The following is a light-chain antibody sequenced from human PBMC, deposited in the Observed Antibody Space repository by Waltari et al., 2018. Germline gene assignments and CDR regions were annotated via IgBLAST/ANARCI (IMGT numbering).Light chain of an antibody. J-gene: IGLJ2*01. V-gene: IGLV1-44*01. CDR3: AAWDDILREGL. CDR1: ASNIGRTP. Sequence: QSALTHPPSVSGTPGPRVTLSCAGRASNIGRTPVTLYQQLPGTAPRPVVDGNNYRPSGVPDRFSASKSGTSSSLDISGLHSEDEADYYCAAWDDILREGLFGGGTKLTVL. CDR2: GNN.